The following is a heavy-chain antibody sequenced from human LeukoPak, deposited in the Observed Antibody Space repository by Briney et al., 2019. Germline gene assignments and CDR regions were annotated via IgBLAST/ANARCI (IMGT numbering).Heavy chain of an antibody. CDR3: ARVADYGDYVGGDWIDP. D-gene: IGHD4-17*01. V-gene: IGHV4-4*07. Sequence: SETLSLTCTVSGYSISSGYYWSWIRQPAGKGLEWIGRIYSTGSANYNPSLKSRVTMSVDTSENQFSLKLSSVTAADTAVYYCARVADYGDYVGGDWIDPWGQGTLVTVSS. CDR1: GYSISSGYY. CDR2: IYSTGSA. J-gene: IGHJ5*02.